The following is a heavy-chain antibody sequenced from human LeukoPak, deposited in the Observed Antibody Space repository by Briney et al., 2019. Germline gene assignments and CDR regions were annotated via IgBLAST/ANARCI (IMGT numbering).Heavy chain of an antibody. D-gene: IGHD2-2*01. V-gene: IGHV1-18*01. J-gene: IGHJ5*02. CDR1: GYTFTSYG. CDR2: ISAYNGNT. Sequence: GASVKVSCKASGYTFTSYGISWVRQAPGQGLEWMGWISAYNGNTNYAQKLQGRVTMTTDTSTSTAYMELRSLRSDDTAVYYCAREGSSKRGGVNWFDPWGQGTLVTVSS. CDR3: AREGSSKRGGVNWFDP.